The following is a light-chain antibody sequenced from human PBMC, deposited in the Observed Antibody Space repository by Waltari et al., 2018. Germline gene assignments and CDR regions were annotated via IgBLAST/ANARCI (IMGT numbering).Light chain of an antibody. Sequence: SSELTQDPAVSVAMGQTVRITCQGDSLRSYYASWYQQRPGQAPRLVMYDKNNRPPGVPDRFSGPTSHNTSSLTIPGAQAEDEASYYCHSRDASGVGGSFGGGTKLTVL. J-gene: IGLJ2*01. CDR2: DKN. V-gene: IGLV3-19*01. CDR1: SLRSYY. CDR3: HSRDASGVGGS.